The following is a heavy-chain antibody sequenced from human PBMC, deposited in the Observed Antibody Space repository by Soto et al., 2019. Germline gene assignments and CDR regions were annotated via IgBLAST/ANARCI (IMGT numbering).Heavy chain of an antibody. D-gene: IGHD3-10*01. Sequence: QVQLQESGPGLVKPSQTLSLTCTVSGGSISSGGYYWSWIRQHPGKGLEWIGYIYYSGSTYYNPSLKSRVTISVDTSKNQFSLKLSSVTAADTAVYYCARAFRMGHGSGSYYNGRYYYGMDVWGQGTTVTVPS. CDR3: ARAFRMGHGSGSYYNGRYYYGMDV. J-gene: IGHJ6*02. V-gene: IGHV4-31*03. CDR1: GGSISSGGYY. CDR2: IYYSGST.